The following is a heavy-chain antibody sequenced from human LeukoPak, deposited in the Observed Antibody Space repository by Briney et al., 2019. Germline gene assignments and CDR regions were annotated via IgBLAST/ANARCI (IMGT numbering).Heavy chain of an antibody. V-gene: IGHV1-69*05. CDR3: ARDVHGDYGYGSFDP. Sequence: SVKVSCKTSGGTFNNSAISWVRQAPGQGLEWLGGIMPLFGTAGYAQKFQGRVTITKDESTRTVYLELTSLTCDDAAVFYCARDVHGDYGYGSFDPWGQGTLVSVSS. CDR2: IMPLFGTA. CDR1: GGTFNNSA. J-gene: IGHJ5*02. D-gene: IGHD4-17*01.